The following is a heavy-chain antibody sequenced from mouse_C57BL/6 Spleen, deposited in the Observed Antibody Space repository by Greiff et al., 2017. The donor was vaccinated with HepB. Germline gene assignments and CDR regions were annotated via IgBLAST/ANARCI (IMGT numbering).Heavy chain of an antibody. V-gene: IGHV1-19*01. CDR3: ARGAVVAAYYFDY. J-gene: IGHJ2*01. Sequence: VQLKQSGPVLVKPGASVKMSCKASGYTFTDYYMNWVKQSHGKSLEWIGVINPYNGGTSYNQKFKGKATLTVDKSSSTAYMELNSLTSEDSAVYYCARGAVVAAYYFDYWGQGTTLTVSS. D-gene: IGHD1-1*01. CDR2: INPYNGGT. CDR1: GYTFTDYY.